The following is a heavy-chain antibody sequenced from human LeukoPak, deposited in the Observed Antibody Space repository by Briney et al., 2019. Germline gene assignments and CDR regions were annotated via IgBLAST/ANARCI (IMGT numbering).Heavy chain of an antibody. Sequence: PGGSLRLSCAASGFTFSYYSMNWVRQAPGKGLEWVTSISSSSSYIYYADSVKGRFTISRDNAKNSLYLQMNSLRAEDTAVYYCARGRNWNYFDYWGQGTLVTVSS. CDR2: ISSSSSYI. V-gene: IGHV3-21*01. CDR3: ARGRNWNYFDY. D-gene: IGHD1-1*01. CDR1: GFTFSYYS. J-gene: IGHJ4*02.